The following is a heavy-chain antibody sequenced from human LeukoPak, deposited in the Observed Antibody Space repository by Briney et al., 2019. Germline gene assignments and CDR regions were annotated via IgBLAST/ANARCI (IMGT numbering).Heavy chain of an antibody. J-gene: IGHJ4*02. V-gene: IGHV3-30*03. CDR3: ARDWFDSGWYLDH. CDR1: GFTFSNYW. CDR2: LSFDGNHQ. Sequence: GGSLRLSCAASGFTFSNYWMTWVRQAPGRGLEWVALLSFDGNHQFYADSVKGRFTLSRDNFKNMVFLEMTSLRVEDTAVYHCARDWFDSGWYLDHWGQGALVTVSS. D-gene: IGHD6-19*01.